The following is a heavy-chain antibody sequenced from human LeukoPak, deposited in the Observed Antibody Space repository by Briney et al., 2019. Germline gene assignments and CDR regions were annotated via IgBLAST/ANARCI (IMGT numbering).Heavy chain of an antibody. CDR1: GFTFSSYG. Sequence: PGGSLRLSCAASGFTFSSYGMSWVRQAPGKGLEWVSAISGSGGSTYYADSVKGRFTISRDNSKNTLYLQMNSLRAEDTAVYYCARRDYCSGGSCFWFDPWGQGTLVTVSS. V-gene: IGHV3-23*01. D-gene: IGHD2-15*01. CDR2: ISGSGGST. CDR3: ARRDYCSGGSCFWFDP. J-gene: IGHJ5*02.